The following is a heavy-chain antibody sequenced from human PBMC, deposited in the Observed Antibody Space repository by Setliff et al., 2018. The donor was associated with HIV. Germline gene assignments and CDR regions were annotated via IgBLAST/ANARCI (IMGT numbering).Heavy chain of an antibody. CDR1: GGSITSTTYY. V-gene: IGHV4-39*02. CDR3: AREGDGMDF. J-gene: IGHJ4*02. D-gene: IGHD2-21*02. CDR2: IHYTGNT. Sequence: PSETLSLTCTVSGGSITSTTYYWGWIRQPPGKGLEWIGTIHYTGNTYHNPSLKSRVTISVEASKNQISLKLTAVTAADSAVYYCAREGDGMDFWGQGTLVTVSS.